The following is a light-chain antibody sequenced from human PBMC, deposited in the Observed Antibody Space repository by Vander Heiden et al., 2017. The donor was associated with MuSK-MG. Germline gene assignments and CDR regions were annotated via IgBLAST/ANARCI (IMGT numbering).Light chain of an antibody. CDR3: LLYMGSGTDLV. J-gene: IGLJ2*01. CDR2: NTN. Sequence: QTVVTQEPSLSVSPGGTVTLACGLSSGSVSTSYYPSWYQQTPGQAPRTLIYNTNSRSSGVPDRFSGSILGNTAALTITGAQADDESDYYCLLYMGSGTDLVFGGGTKLTVL. CDR1: SGSVSTSYY. V-gene: IGLV8-61*01.